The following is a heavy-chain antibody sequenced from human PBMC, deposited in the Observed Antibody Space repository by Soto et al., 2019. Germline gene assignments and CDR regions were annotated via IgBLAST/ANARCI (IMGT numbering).Heavy chain of an antibody. CDR3: ARESKGWYYYYGMDV. CDR1: GGSFSGYY. V-gene: IGHV4-34*01. Sequence: NPSETLSLTCAVYGGSFSGYYWSWIRQPPGKGLEWIGEINHSGSTNYNPSLKSRVTISVDTSKNQFSLKLSSVTAADTAVYYCARESKGWYYYYGMDVWGQGTTVTVS. J-gene: IGHJ6*02. CDR2: INHSGST. D-gene: IGHD6-19*01.